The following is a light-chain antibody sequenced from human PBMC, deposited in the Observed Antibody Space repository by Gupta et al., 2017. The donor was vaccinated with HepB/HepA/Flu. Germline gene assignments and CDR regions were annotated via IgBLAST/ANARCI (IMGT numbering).Light chain of an antibody. CDR2: WAS. Sequence: DIVMTQSSDYMAVSLGERATINCKSSQSVLYRSNNKTYLAWYQQKPGQPPRLLIYWASARQSGVSDRFSGSGSGTDFTLTISSLQAEDVAVYYCQQYYTTPRTFGQGTKVEIK. J-gene: IGKJ1*01. CDR3: QQYYTTPRT. V-gene: IGKV4-1*01. CDR1: QSVLYRSNNKTY.